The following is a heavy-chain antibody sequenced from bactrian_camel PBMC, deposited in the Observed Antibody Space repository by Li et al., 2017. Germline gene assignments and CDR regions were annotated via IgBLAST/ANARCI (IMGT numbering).Heavy chain of an antibody. CDR1: ADTYESHPSNHKATDGSADC. V-gene: IGHV3-3*01. D-gene: IGHD6*01. CDR2: ILSATGQT. CDR3: AADQWRLYCSSTWPS. Sequence: HVQLVESGGDSVQAGGSLTLSCLATADTYESHPSNHKATDGSADCMAWFRQAPGKEREGVAAILSATGQTHYADSVKGRFIMSQDNAKHMVHLQMDNVIPEDTAMYYCAADQWRLYCSSTWPSWGQGTQVTVS. J-gene: IGHJ4*01.